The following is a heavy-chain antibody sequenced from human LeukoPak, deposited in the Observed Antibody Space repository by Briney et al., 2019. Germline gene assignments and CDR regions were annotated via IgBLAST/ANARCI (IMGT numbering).Heavy chain of an antibody. J-gene: IGHJ6*02. CDR1: GGSISSYY. Sequence: SETLSLTCTVSGGSISSYYWSWIRQPAGKGLEWIGRMSSSGRIDYNPSLKSRVTMSVDPSKNQFSLRLTSVTAADTAMYHCTRGTDYDSDVWGQGILVTVSS. CDR2: MSSSGRI. CDR3: TRGTDYDSDV. D-gene: IGHD2-8*02. V-gene: IGHV4-4*07.